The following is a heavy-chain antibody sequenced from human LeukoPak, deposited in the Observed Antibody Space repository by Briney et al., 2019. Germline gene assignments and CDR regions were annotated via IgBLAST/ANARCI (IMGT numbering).Heavy chain of an antibody. Sequence: RTSETLSLTCSVSGDSVSSGTYFWSWIRQPPGKGLEWIGYIYYSGTTNYNPSLKSRVTISVDTSKNQFSLKLNSVTAADTAVYYCARTMVRGGWGFDFWGQGTLVTVSS. V-gene: IGHV4-61*01. CDR3: ARTMVRGGWGFDF. CDR2: IYYSGTT. D-gene: IGHD3-10*01. J-gene: IGHJ4*02. CDR1: GDSVSSGTYF.